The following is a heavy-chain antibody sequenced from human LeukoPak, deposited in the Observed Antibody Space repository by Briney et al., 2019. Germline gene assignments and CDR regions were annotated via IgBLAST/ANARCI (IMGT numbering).Heavy chain of an antibody. D-gene: IGHD3-22*01. CDR3: ARDFDSSGPAGNYFDY. CDR2: ISASSSYT. V-gene: IGHV3-21*01. J-gene: IGHJ4*02. CDR1: GFIFSNYN. Sequence: GGSLRLSCAASGFIFSNYNINWVRQAPGKGLEWVSSISASSSYTYYADSVKGRFTISRDNAKNSLYLQMNSLRAEDTAVYYCARDFDSSGPAGNYFDYWGQGTLVTVSS.